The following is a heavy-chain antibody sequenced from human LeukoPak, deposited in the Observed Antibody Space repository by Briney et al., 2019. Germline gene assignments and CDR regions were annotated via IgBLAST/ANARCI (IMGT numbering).Heavy chain of an antibody. CDR3: TTDVVVPAETDY. CDR2: ISGSGGST. J-gene: IGHJ4*02. V-gene: IGHV3-23*01. Sequence: GGSLRLSCAASGFTFSSYAMSWVRQAPGKGLEWVSAISGSGGSTYYADSVKGRFTISRDNSKNTLYLQMNSLKTEDTAVYYCTTDVVVPAETDYWGQGTLVTVSS. CDR1: GFTFSSYA. D-gene: IGHD2-2*01.